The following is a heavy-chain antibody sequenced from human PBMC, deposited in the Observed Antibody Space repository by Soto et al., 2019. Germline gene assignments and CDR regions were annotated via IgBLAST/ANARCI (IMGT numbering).Heavy chain of an antibody. CDR2: TSYDGNNK. J-gene: IGHJ4*02. V-gene: IGHV3-30*19. CDR1: GFRFKSFV. D-gene: IGHD3-16*01. CDR3: ARWGTTGGFDL. Sequence: QVQLVESGGGVVQPGTSLRLSCAASGFRFKSFVMHWVRQAPGKGLEWVAFTSYDGNNKDYGDSVKGRFTVSRDNSQNPLHLQRHFLRPEDTALSYCARWGTTGGFDLWGQGNLVSVS.